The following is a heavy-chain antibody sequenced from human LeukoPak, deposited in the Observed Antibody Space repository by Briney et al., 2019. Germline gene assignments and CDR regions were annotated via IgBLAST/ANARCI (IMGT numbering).Heavy chain of an antibody. J-gene: IGHJ6*03. V-gene: IGHV3-30*02. Sequence: GGSLRLSCAASGFTFSSYGMHWVRQAPGKGLEWVAFIRYDGSNKYYADSVKGRFTISRDNSKNTLYLQMNSLRAEDTAVYYCAKDHCSSSSCYTGEDYYMDVWGKGTTVTVSS. D-gene: IGHD2-2*01. CDR1: GFTFSSYG. CDR2: IRYDGSNK. CDR3: AKDHCSSSSCYTGEDYYMDV.